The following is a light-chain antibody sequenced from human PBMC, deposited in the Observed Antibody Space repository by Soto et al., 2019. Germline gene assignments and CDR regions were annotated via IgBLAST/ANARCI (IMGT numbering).Light chain of an antibody. V-gene: IGKV3-20*01. CDR1: QSVSSSS. J-gene: IGKJ2*01. Sequence: EIVLTQSPGTLSLSPGERATLSCRASQSVSSSSLAWYQQKPGQAPSLLIYGASTRATGIPDRFSGSGSGTDFTLTISRLELEDFAVYYCQHYGSSPRYTFGQGTKLEIK. CDR2: GAS. CDR3: QHYGSSPRYT.